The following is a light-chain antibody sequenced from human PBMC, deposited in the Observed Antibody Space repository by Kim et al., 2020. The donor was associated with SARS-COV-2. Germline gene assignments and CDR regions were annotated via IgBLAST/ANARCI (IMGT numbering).Light chain of an antibody. CDR1: KLGDKY. CDR2: QYN. Sequence: SYELTQPHSVSVSPGQTASITCSGDKLGDKYVSWYQQKPGQSPVLLIYQYNPRPSGIPERFSGSNSESSATLTISGTQAMDEADYYCQAWDSGSYVFGTG. J-gene: IGLJ1*01. V-gene: IGLV3-1*01. CDR3: QAWDSGSYV.